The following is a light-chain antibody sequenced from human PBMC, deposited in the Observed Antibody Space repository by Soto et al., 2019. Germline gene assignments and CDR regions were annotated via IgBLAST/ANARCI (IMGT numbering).Light chain of an antibody. CDR2: DAS. CDR1: QSVSSY. J-gene: IGKJ4*01. V-gene: IGKV3-11*01. Sequence: EIVLTQSPATLSLSPGERATLSCRASQSVSSYLAWYQQRPGQAPRLLIYDASNRATGIPARFSGSGSGTDFTLTISSLEPDDFAVYYCQQRRNWPPLTFGGGTKVEI. CDR3: QQRRNWPPLT.